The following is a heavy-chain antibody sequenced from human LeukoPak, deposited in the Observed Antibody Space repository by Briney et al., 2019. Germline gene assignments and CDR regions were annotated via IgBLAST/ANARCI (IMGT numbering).Heavy chain of an antibody. Sequence: ASVKVSCKASGYTLTAYYIYWVRQAPGQGLEWMGRINPNSGGTDYAQNFQGRVNMTRDTSISTAYMELSRLRSDDTAVYYCARGYCSGGTCYLVENWLDPWGQGTLVTVSS. CDR1: GYTLTAYY. CDR3: ARGYCSGGTCYLVENWLDP. D-gene: IGHD2-15*01. V-gene: IGHV1-2*06. CDR2: INPNSGGT. J-gene: IGHJ5*02.